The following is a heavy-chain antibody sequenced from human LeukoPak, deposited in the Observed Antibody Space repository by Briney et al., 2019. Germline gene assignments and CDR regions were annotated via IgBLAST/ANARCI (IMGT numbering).Heavy chain of an antibody. CDR3: ARYYSSSWYFYSAFDI. V-gene: IGHV3-11*01. J-gene: IGHJ3*02. Sequence: GGSLRLSCAASGFTFSDYYMSWIRQAPGKGLEWVSYISSSGSTIYYADSVKGRFTISRDNAKNSLYLQMNSRRAEDTAVYYCARYYSSSWYFYSAFDIWGQGTMVTVSS. CDR1: GFTFSDYY. CDR2: ISSSGSTI. D-gene: IGHD6-13*01.